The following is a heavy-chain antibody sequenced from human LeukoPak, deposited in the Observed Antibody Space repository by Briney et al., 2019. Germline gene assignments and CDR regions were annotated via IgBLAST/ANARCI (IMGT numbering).Heavy chain of an antibody. CDR2: INSDGSST. V-gene: IGHV3-74*01. CDR1: GFTFSSYW. J-gene: IGHJ3*02. Sequence: GGSLRLSCATSGFTFSSYWIHWVRQAPGKGLVWVSRINSDGSSTSYADSVKGRFTISRDNAKNTLYLQMNSLRAEDTAVYYCARVQRITIFGVVRDDAFDIWGQGTMVTVSS. CDR3: ARVQRITIFGVVRDDAFDI. D-gene: IGHD3-3*01.